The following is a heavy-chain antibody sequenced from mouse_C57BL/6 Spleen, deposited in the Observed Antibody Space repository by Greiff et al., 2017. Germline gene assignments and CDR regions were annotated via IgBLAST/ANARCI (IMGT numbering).Heavy chain of an antibody. D-gene: IGHD2-2*01. CDR2: INPSTGGT. J-gene: IGHJ1*03. CDR3: ARFGYDGDPHWYFGV. Sequence: VQLQQSGPELVKPGASVKISCKASGYSFTGYYMNWVKQSPEKSLEWIGEINPSTGGTTYNQKFKAKATLTVDKSSSTAYMQLKSLTSEDSAVYYCARFGYDGDPHWYFGVWGTGTTVTVSS. V-gene: IGHV1-42*01. CDR1: GYSFTGYY.